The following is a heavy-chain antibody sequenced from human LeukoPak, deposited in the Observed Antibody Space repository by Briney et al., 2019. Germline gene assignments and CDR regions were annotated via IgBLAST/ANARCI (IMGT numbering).Heavy chain of an antibody. CDR1: GFTFSSYE. J-gene: IGHJ3*02. D-gene: IGHD5-12*01. CDR3: ARGYSSYYPDAFDI. V-gene: IGHV3-48*03. CDR2: MSFSGSST. Sequence: QPGRSLRLSCVASGFTFSSYEMNWVRQAPGRGLEWVSYMSFSGSSTYYADSVKGRFTISRDNAKNSLYLQMNSLRAEDTAVYYCARGYSSYYPDAFDIWGQGTMVTVSS.